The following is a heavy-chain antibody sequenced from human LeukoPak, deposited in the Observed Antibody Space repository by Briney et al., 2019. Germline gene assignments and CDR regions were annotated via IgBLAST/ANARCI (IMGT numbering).Heavy chain of an antibody. CDR1: GFTFSDYY. J-gene: IGHJ6*02. CDR3: ARVVVGSYGYHYYGMDV. CDR2: ISSSGSTI. V-gene: IGHV3-11*01. D-gene: IGHD5-18*01. Sequence: PGGSLRLSCAASGFTFSDYYMSWIRQAPGKGLEWVSYISSSGSTIYYADSVKGRFTISRDNAKNSLYLQVNSLRAEDTAVYYCARVVVGSYGYHYYGMDVWGQGTTVTASS.